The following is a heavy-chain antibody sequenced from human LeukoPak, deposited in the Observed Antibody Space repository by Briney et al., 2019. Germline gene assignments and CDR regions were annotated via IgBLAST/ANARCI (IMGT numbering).Heavy chain of an antibody. CDR3: ARRKEYCGGDCYRYYYGMDV. CDR1: GGSISSGGYS. CDR2: IYHSGST. D-gene: IGHD2-21*02. Sequence: SQSLSLTCAVSGGSISSGGYSWSWIRQPPGKGLEWIGYIYHSGSTYYNPSLKSRVTISVDRSKNQFSLKLSSVTAADTAVYYCARRKEYCGGDCYRYYYGMDVWGQGTTVTVSS. J-gene: IGHJ6*02. V-gene: IGHV4-30-2*01.